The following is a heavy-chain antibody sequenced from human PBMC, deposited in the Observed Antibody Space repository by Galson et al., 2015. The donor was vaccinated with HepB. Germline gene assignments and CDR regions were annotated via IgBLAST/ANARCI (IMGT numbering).Heavy chain of an antibody. D-gene: IGHD2-21*01. J-gene: IGHJ4*02. V-gene: IGHV3-23*01. CDR3: AKWTYSFDD. CDR1: GFTFDNYA. CDR2: ISANGAAV. Sequence: SLRLSCAASGFTFDNYAMNWVRQPPGKGLEWASGISANGAAVLYADSVKGRFAISRDNSRNTVFLQMNSLRAEDTAIYYCAKWTYSFDDWGQGTLVTVSS.